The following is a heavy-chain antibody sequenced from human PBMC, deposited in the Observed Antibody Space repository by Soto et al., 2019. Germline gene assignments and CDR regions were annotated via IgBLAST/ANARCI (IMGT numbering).Heavy chain of an antibody. CDR2: ISAYNGNT. CDR3: ARGITTIGYYYYGMDV. V-gene: IGHV1-18*04. J-gene: IGHJ6*02. D-gene: IGHD3-10*02. Sequence: ASVKVSCKASGYTFTSYGISWVRQAPGQGLEWMGWISAYNGNTNYAQKLQGRVTMTTDTSTSTAYMELRSLRSDDTAVYYCARGITTIGYYYYGMDVWGQGTTVTAP. CDR1: GYTFTSYG.